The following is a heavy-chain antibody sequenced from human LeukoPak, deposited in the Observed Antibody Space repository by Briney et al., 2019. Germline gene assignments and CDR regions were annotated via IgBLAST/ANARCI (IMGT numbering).Heavy chain of an antibody. CDR3: ARDRRVVGATMDYYYYMDV. CDR2: IYYSGST. V-gene: IGHV4-59*01. D-gene: IGHD1-26*01. Sequence: SETLSLTCTVSGGSISSYYWSWIRQPPGKGLEWIGYIYYSGSTNYNPSLKSRVTISVDTSKNQFSLKLSSVTAADTAVYYCARDRRVVGATMDYYYYMDVWGKGTTVTISS. J-gene: IGHJ6*03. CDR1: GGSISSYY.